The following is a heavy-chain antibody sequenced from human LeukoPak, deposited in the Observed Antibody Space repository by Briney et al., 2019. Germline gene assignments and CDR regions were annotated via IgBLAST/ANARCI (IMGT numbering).Heavy chain of an antibody. CDR2: ISESGDVT. Sequence: GGSLRVSCEASGFTFSNYPMSWVRQAPGRGLEWVSVISESGDVTHYADAMKGPFTISRDNAKNTLNLQMNSLRAEDTAIYYCARDSSHYLGSSDYWGQGTLVTVSS. D-gene: IGHD6-6*01. CDR3: ARDSSHYLGSSDY. V-gene: IGHV3-23*01. J-gene: IGHJ4*02. CDR1: GFTFSNYP.